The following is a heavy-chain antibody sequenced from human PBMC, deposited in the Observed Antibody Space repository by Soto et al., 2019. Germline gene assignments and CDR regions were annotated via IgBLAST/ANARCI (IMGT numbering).Heavy chain of an antibody. CDR2: ISAYNGNT. J-gene: IGHJ6*02. D-gene: IGHD6-19*01. Sequence: QVQLVQSGAEVKKPGASVKVSCKASGYTFTSYGISWVRQAPGQGLEWKGWISAYNGNTNYAQKLQGRVTMTTDTSTSTAYMELRSLRSDDTAVYYCARDRRSGWYPSDYYYGMDVWGQGTTVTVSS. V-gene: IGHV1-18*01. CDR3: ARDRRSGWYPSDYYYGMDV. CDR1: GYTFTSYG.